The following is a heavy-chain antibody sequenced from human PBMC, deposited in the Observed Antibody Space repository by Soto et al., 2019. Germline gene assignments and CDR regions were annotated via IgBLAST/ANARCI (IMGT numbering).Heavy chain of an antibody. CDR2: IYYSGST. J-gene: IGHJ4*02. CDR3: ARLNGDSYYFDY. D-gene: IGHD4-17*01. CDR1: GGSISSYY. V-gene: IGHV4-59*08. Sequence: SETLSLTCTVSGGSISSYYWSWIRQPPGKGLEWIGYIYYSGSTNYNPSLKSRVTISVDTSKNQFSLKLSSVTAADTAVYYCARLNGDSYYFDYWGQGTLVTVSS.